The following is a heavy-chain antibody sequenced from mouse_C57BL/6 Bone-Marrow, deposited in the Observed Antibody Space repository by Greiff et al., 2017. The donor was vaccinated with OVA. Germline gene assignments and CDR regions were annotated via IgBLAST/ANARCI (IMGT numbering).Heavy chain of an antibody. Sequence: DVMLVESGGGLVQPGGSMKLSCVASGFTFSNYWMNWVRQSPEKGLEWVAQIRLKSDNYATHYAESVKGRFTISRDDSKSSVYLQMNNLRAEDTGIYYCTEHGSSPAWFAYWGQGTLVTVSA. CDR2: IRLKSDNYAT. CDR3: TEHGSSPAWFAY. V-gene: IGHV6-3*01. J-gene: IGHJ3*01. CDR1: GFTFSNYW. D-gene: IGHD1-1*01.